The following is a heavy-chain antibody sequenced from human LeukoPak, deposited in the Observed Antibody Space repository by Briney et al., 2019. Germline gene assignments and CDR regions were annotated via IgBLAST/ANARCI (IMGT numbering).Heavy chain of an antibody. CDR3: ARLLAASYYYYGMDV. Sequence: SETLSLTCTVSGGSISSYYWSWIRQPPGKGLEWIGYIYYSGSTNYNPSLKSRVTISVDTSKNQFSLKLSSVTAADTAVYYCARLLAASYYYYGMDVWGQGTTVTVSS. CDR2: IYYSGST. J-gene: IGHJ6*02. CDR1: GGSISSYY. V-gene: IGHV4-59*08. D-gene: IGHD6-6*01.